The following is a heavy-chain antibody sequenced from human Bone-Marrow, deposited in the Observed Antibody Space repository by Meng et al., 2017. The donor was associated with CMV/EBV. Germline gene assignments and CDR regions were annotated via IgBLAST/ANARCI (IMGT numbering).Heavy chain of an antibody. CDR3: AKDGGRGVIAARPDY. CDR1: GFTFDDYA. J-gene: IGHJ4*02. D-gene: IGHD6-6*01. Sequence: GGSLRLSCAASGFTFDDYAMHWVRQAPGKGLEWVSLISWDGGSTYYADSVKGRFTISRDNSKNSLYLQMNSLRAEDTALYYCAKDGGRGVIAARPDYWGQGTLVTASS. V-gene: IGHV3-43D*03. CDR2: ISWDGGST.